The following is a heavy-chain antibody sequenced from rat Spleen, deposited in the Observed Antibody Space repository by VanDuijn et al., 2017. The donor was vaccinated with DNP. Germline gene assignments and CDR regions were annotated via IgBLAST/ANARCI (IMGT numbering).Heavy chain of an antibody. CDR3: ARWTRYFDY. D-gene: IGHD1-7*01. CDR2: ISYSGYT. J-gene: IGHJ2*01. V-gene: IGHV3-1*01. Sequence: EVQLQESGSGLVKPSQSLSLTCSVTGYSITSNYWGWIRKFPGDKMEWIGHISYSGYTNYNPSLKSRISITRDTSKNHFFLHLNSVTIEDTATYYCARWTRYFDYWGQGVMVTVSS. CDR1: GYSITSNY.